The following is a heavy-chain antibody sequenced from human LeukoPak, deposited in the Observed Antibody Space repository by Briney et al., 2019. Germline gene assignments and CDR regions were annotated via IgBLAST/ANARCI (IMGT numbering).Heavy chain of an antibody. D-gene: IGHD3-22*01. J-gene: IGHJ4*02. V-gene: IGHV3-23*01. CDR1: GFTFSSYA. Sequence: GGSLRLSCAASGFTFSSYAMSWVRQAPGKGLEWVSAISGSGGSTYYADSVKGRFTISRDNSKNTLYLQMNSLRAEDTAVYYCTKTLYYYDSSGYYYFDYWGQGTLVTVSS. CDR3: TKTLYYYDSSGYYYFDY. CDR2: ISGSGGST.